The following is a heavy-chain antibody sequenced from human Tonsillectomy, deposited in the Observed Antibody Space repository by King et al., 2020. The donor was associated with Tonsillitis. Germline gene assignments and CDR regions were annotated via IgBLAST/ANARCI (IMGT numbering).Heavy chain of an antibody. CDR3: ARQGRRYGTYDSSGYYYAPFDY. Sequence: QLQESGPGLVKPSETLSLTCTVSGGSISSSSYYWGWIRQPPGKGLEWIGSIYYSGSTYYNPSLKSRVTISVDTSTNHFSLKLSSVTAADTAVYYCARQGRRYGTYDSSGYYYAPFDYWGQGTLVTVSS. CDR2: IYYSGST. J-gene: IGHJ4*02. CDR1: GGSISSSSYY. V-gene: IGHV4-39*01. D-gene: IGHD3-22*01.